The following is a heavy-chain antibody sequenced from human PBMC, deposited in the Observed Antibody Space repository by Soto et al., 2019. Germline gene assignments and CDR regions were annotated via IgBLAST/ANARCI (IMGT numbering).Heavy chain of an antibody. CDR1: GFTFDDFA. V-gene: IGHV3-23*01. Sequence: GGSLRLSCAASGFTFDDFALNWVRQAPGKGLEWVSTFSADGDNTHYADSVKGRLTISRDNSKRMLYLQMNRPKVDDTAVYYCARDPSTGSADYWGQGTLVTVSS. D-gene: IGHD3-9*01. CDR3: ARDPSTGSADY. J-gene: IGHJ4*02. CDR2: FSADGDNT.